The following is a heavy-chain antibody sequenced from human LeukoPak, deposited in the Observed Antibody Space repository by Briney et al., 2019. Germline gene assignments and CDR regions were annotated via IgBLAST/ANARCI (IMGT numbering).Heavy chain of an antibody. D-gene: IGHD3-22*01. Sequence: GGSLRLSCAASGFTVTSNHMNWVRQAPGKGLEWVSIIYTGGTTHYADSLKDRFTISRDDSINTLYLQMNSLRAEDTAVYYCARDDDSSGEGFDYWGQGTLVTVYS. J-gene: IGHJ4*02. V-gene: IGHV3-66*01. CDR3: ARDDDSSGEGFDY. CDR1: GFTVTSNH. CDR2: IYTGGTT.